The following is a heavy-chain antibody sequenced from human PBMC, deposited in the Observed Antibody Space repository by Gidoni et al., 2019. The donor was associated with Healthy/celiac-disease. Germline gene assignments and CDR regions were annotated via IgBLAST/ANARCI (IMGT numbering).Heavy chain of an antibody. D-gene: IGHD7-27*01. CDR3: AKVLYGGNWGGFDY. V-gene: IGHV3-9*01. CDR1: GFTFDDYA. Sequence: EVQLVESGGGLVQPGRSLRLSCAASGFTFDDYAMHWVRQAPGKGLEWVSGISWNSGSIGYADSVKGRFTISRDNAKNSLYLQMNSLRAEDTALYYCAKVLYGGNWGGFDYWGQGTLVTVSS. CDR2: ISWNSGSI. J-gene: IGHJ4*02.